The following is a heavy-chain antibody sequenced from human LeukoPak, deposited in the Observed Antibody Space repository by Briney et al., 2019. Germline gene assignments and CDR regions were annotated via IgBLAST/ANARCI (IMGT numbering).Heavy chain of an antibody. CDR2: IKQDGSEK. D-gene: IGHD1-26*01. CDR1: GFTFSRFW. J-gene: IGHJ3*01. Sequence: GGSLRLSCAASGFTFSRFWMSWVRQAPGKGLEWVANIKQDGSEKYYVDSVKGRFTISRDNSKNTVFLQINSLKAEETAVYYCAKRSTQYSGSYFDAFDAWGQGTMVIVSS. CDR3: AKRSTQYSGSYFDAFDA. V-gene: IGHV3-7*01.